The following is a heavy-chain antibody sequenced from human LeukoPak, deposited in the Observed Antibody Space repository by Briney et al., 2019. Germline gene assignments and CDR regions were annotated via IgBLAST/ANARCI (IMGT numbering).Heavy chain of an antibody. CDR1: GGSISGSF. CDR3: ARDPDGYKFFDY. CDR2: VFDRGTT. J-gene: IGHJ4*02. D-gene: IGHD5-24*01. Sequence: SETLSLTCTVSGGSISGSFWHWIRQPPGKGLEWMGYVFDRGTTAYNPSLKRRVTMSLDTSKSQFSLNLSSVTAADTAVYFCARDPDGYKFFDYWGRGSPVTVPS. V-gene: IGHV4-59*01.